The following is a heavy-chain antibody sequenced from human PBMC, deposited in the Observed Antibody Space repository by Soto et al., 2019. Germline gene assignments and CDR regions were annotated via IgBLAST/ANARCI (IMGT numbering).Heavy chain of an antibody. CDR2: IHYSETI. Sequence: QVQLQESGPGLVKASQTLSLTCTVSGASVNSGDYYWSWVRQPPGRGLGWIGYIHYSETIYYNPSLKRRVKILVETFKNQFSLEVSSVTAADTAVYSCARAHRYYDYPDIWGEGTTVTVSS. V-gene: IGHV4-30-4*01. J-gene: IGHJ3*02. CDR3: ARAHRYYDYPDI. D-gene: IGHD3-22*01. CDR1: GASVNSGDYY.